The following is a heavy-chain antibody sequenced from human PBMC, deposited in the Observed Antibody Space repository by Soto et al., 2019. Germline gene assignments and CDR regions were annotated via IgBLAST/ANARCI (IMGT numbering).Heavy chain of an antibody. CDR2: IHYSGSI. CDR3: AREDDGGDRDYYGLDV. CDR1: GGSISTDHYH. D-gene: IGHD2-21*02. J-gene: IGHJ6*02. Sequence: QVQLQESGPGLVRPSQTLSLTCTVSGGSISTDHYHWTWIRQTPGKGLEWIGYIHYSGSIHFNPSLQIRVSMSVDTSKNLFSLKLSSVTAADTAVYFCAREDDGGDRDYYGLDVWGQGTTVTVSS. V-gene: IGHV4-30-4*01.